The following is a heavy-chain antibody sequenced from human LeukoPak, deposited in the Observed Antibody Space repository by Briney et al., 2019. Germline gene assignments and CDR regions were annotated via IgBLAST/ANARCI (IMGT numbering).Heavy chain of an antibody. V-gene: IGHV3-9*01. Sequence: RTGRSLRLSCAASGFTFDDYAMHWVRQAPGKGLEWVSGISWNSVSIDYADSVKGRFTISRDNAKNSLYLQMNSLRAEDTALYYCAKGHNSGGYDYFDYWGQGTLVTVSS. D-gene: IGHD5-12*01. CDR1: GFTFDDYA. CDR2: ISWNSVSI. CDR3: AKGHNSGGYDYFDY. J-gene: IGHJ4*02.